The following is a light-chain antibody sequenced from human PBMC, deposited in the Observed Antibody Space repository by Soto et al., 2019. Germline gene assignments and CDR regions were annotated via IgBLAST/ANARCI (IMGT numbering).Light chain of an antibody. V-gene: IGLV1-40*01. CDR3: QSYDSSLYV. CDR2: GNN. CDR1: SSNIGAGYG. J-gene: IGLJ1*01. Sequence: QTVVTQPPSVSGAPGQRVAISCTGSSSNIGAGYGVHWYQQLPGTAPKLLIYGNNNRPSGVPDRFSGSKSGTSASLAITGLQAEDEADYYCQSYDSSLYVFGTGTKVTVL.